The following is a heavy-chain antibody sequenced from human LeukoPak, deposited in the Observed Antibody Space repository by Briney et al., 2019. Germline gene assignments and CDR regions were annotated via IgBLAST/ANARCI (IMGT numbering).Heavy chain of an antibody. CDR3: ARQGCSSTSCYSYYYYGMDV. J-gene: IGHJ6*02. Sequence: PSETRSLTCTVSGASISSSSYYWGWIRQPPGKGLEWIGSTYYSGSTYYNPSLKSRVTISVDTSENQFSLKLSSVTGADTAVYYCARQGCSSTSCYSYYYYGMDVWGQGNTVTVSS. CDR1: GASISSSSYY. V-gene: IGHV4-39*01. D-gene: IGHD2-2*01. CDR2: TYYSGST.